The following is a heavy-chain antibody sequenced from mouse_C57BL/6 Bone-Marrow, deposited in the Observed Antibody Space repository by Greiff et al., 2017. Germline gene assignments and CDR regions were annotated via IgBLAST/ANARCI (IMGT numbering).Heavy chain of an antibody. D-gene: IGHD2-10*01. V-gene: IGHV14-3*01. CDR1: GFNIKNTY. CDR2: IDPANGNT. Sequence: VQLQQSVAELVRPGASVKLSCTASGFNIKNTYMHWVKQRPEQGLEWIGRIDPANGNTKYAPKFQGKATITADTSSNTAYLQLSSLTSEDTAIYYCATPYYGNYVFYAMDYWGQGTSVTVSS. CDR3: ATPYYGNYVFYAMDY. J-gene: IGHJ4*01.